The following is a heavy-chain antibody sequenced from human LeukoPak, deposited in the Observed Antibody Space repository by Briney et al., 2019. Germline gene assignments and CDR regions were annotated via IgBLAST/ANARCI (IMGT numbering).Heavy chain of an antibody. J-gene: IGHJ6*02. V-gene: IGHV3-21*01. CDR3: ARDPGGSYYYYGMDV. Sequence: GRSLRLSCAASAFNFKTFSMNWVRQAPGKGLEWVSSITSSSSYIYYADSVRGRFTISRDNAKNSLYLQMNSLRAEDTAVYYCARDPGGSYYYYGMDVWGQGTTVTVSS. CDR1: AFNFKTFS. CDR2: ITSSSSYI. D-gene: IGHD3-10*01.